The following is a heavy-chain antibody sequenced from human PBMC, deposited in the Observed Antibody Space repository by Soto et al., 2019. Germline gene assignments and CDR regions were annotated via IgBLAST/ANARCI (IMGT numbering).Heavy chain of an antibody. Sequence: EVQLVESGGGLVQPGGSLRLSCAASGFTFSSYSMNWVRQAPGKGLEWVSYISSSSSTIYYADSVKGRFTISRDNAKNALYLQMNSLRDEDTAVYYCARGPTRGLYGYYYYGMEVWGQGTTVTVSS. CDR1: GFTFSSYS. D-gene: IGHD2-8*01. V-gene: IGHV3-48*02. J-gene: IGHJ6*02. CDR2: ISSSSSTI. CDR3: ARGPTRGLYGYYYYGMEV.